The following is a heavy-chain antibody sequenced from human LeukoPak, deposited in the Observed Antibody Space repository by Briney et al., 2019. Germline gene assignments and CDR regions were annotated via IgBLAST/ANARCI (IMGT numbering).Heavy chain of an antibody. CDR2: IDHSGST. V-gene: IGHV4-38-2*02. Sequence: PSETLSLSCTVSGYSIRSGYYWGWIRQPPGKGLDWIGSIDHSGSTSYNPSLKSRVTISVDTSRNQFSLRLNSVTATDTAVYYCARGARSWFTMVRGTLRGDWFDPWGQGTLVTVSS. CDR1: GYSIRSGYY. D-gene: IGHD3-10*01. CDR3: ARGARSWFTMVRGTLRGDWFDP. J-gene: IGHJ5*02.